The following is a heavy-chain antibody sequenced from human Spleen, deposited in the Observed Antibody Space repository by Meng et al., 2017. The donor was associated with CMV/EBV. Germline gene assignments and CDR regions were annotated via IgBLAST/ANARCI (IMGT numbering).Heavy chain of an antibody. Sequence: GGSLRLSCAASGFTVSSNYMSWVRQAPGKGLEWVSVIYSGGSTYYVDSVKGRFTISRDNSKNTVDLQMSSLRVDDTAVYYCARSGYNGYGLDVWGQGTTVTVSS. V-gene: IGHV3-66*02. CDR1: GFTVSSNY. CDR3: ARSGYNGYGLDV. CDR2: IYSGGST. J-gene: IGHJ6*02. D-gene: IGHD5-24*01.